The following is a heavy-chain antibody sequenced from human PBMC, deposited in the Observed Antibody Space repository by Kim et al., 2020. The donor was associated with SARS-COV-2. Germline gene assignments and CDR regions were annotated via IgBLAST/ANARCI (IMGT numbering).Heavy chain of an antibody. Sequence: GGSLRLSCAASGFTFSSYAMHWVRQAPGKGLEWVAVISYDGSNKYYADSVKGRFTISRDNSKNTLYLQMNSLRAEDTAVYYCARGSRWLRGLYNYWGQGTLVTVSS. CDR2: ISYDGSNK. D-gene: IGHD3-10*01. CDR3: ARGSRWLRGLYNY. CDR1: GFTFSSYA. J-gene: IGHJ4*02. V-gene: IGHV3-30*04.